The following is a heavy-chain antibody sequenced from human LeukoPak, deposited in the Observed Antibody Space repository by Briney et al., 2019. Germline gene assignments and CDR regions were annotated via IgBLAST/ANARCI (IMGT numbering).Heavy chain of an antibody. CDR2: IYYSGST. CDR1: GVSISSYY. J-gene: IGHJ4*02. V-gene: IGHV4-59*01. CDR3: ARGARGYYYDSSGYYFDY. D-gene: IGHD3-22*01. Sequence: SETLSLTCTVSGVSISSYYLSWIRQPPGKGLEWIGYIYYSGSTNYNPSLKSRVTISVDTSKNQFSLKLSSVTAADTAVYYCARGARGYYYDSSGYYFDYWGQGTLVTVSS.